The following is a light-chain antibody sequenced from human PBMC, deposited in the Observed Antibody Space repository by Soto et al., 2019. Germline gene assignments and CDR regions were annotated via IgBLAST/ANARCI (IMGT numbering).Light chain of an antibody. J-gene: IGKJ4*01. Sequence: DIQMTQSPSSLSESIVDRVTITCQAIQDITNYISWYQQKPGKAPKLLIYDASNLEAGVPSRFSGSGSGTDFTFTISSLQPEDFATYYCQHSNNFFALTFGGGTNVDIK. V-gene: IGKV1-33*01. CDR3: QHSNNFFALT. CDR1: QDITNY. CDR2: DAS.